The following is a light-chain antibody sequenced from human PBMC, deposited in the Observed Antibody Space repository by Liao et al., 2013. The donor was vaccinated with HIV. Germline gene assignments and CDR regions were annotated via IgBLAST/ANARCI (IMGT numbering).Light chain of an antibody. CDR1: KLGDKY. CDR3: QAWDSSTGV. CDR2: QDS. Sequence: SYELTQPPSVSVSPGQTASITCSGDKLGDKYACWYQQKPGQSPVLVIYQDSKRPSGIPERFSGYHSGNTATLTISGTQAMDEADYYCQAWDSSTGVFGTGTKVTVL. J-gene: IGLJ1*01. V-gene: IGLV3-1*01.